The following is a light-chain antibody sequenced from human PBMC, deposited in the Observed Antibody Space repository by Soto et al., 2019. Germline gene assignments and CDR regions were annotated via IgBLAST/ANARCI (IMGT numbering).Light chain of an antibody. J-gene: IGKJ2*01. V-gene: IGKV1-39*01. CDR3: QQSYSTPT. CDR1: QSISSY. CDR2: AAS. Sequence: DIQMTQSPSSLSASVGARVTITCRASQSISSYVNWYQQKPGKAPKLLIYAASSLQSGVPSRFSGSGSGTDFTLTISRLQPEDFATYYCQQSYSTPTFGQGTKLEIK.